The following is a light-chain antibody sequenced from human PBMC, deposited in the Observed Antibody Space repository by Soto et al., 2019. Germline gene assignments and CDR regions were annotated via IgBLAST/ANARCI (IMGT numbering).Light chain of an antibody. Sequence: QSALTQPASVSGSPGQSITISCTGTSSDIGVYDYVSWYKQHPGKAPKLVIYEVTNRPSGVSNRFAGSKSGNTASLTISGLQAEDEGDYYCSSYSRSNTPVVFGGGTKLTVL. CDR2: EVT. V-gene: IGLV2-14*01. CDR1: SSDIGVYDY. J-gene: IGLJ2*01. CDR3: SSYSRSNTPVV.